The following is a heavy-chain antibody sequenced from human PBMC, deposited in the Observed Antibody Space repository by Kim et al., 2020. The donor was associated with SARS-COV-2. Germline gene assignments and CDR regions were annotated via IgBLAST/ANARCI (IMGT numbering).Heavy chain of an antibody. V-gene: IGHV1-2*06. Sequence: ASVKVSCKASGYTFTGYYMHWVRQAPGQGLEWMGRINPNSGGTNYAQKFQGRVTMTRDTSISTAYMELSRLRSDDTAVYYCARVTPRIAAAAKYYFDYWGQGTLVTVSS. CDR1: GYTFTGYY. D-gene: IGHD6-13*01. J-gene: IGHJ4*02. CDR3: ARVTPRIAAAAKYYFDY. CDR2: INPNSGGT.